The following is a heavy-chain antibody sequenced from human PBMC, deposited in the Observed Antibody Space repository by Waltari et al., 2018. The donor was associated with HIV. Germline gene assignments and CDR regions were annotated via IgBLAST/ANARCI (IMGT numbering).Heavy chain of an antibody. CDR2: IIPIFGTA. J-gene: IGHJ4*02. Sequence: VQLVQSGAEVKKPGSSVKVSCKASGGNFSRNAISWVRQGPGQGREWMGGIIPIFGTANYAQKFQGRVTITADESTSTAYMELSSLSSEDTAVYYCASGVAGIDYWGQGTLVTVSS. CDR1: GGNFSRNA. D-gene: IGHD6-19*01. V-gene: IGHV1-69*01. CDR3: ASGVAGIDY.